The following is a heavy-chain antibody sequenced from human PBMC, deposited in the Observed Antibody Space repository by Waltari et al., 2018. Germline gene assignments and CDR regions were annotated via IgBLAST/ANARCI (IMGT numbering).Heavy chain of an antibody. CDR1: GGSISSRSYY. J-gene: IGHJ4*02. D-gene: IGHD6-13*01. V-gene: IGHV4-39*01. Sequence: QLQLQESGPGLVKPSETLSLTCTVSGGSISSRSYYWGWIRQPPGKGLEWIGSIYYSGSTYYNPSLKSRVTISVDTSKNQFSLKLSSVTAADTAVYYCARLRAADHFDYWGQGTLVTVSS. CDR3: ARLRAADHFDY. CDR2: IYYSGST.